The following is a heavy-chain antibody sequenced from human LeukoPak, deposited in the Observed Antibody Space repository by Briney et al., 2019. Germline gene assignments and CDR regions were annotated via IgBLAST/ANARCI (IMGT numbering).Heavy chain of an antibody. CDR2: LDPVDGET. CDR1: GYTLNALS. J-gene: IGHJ1*01. Sequence: GASVKVSCKASGYTLNALSIRWVRQAPGKGLEWMGGLDPVDGETIYAQRFQGRVTMTEDTSTDTAYLDLRSLRSDDTAVYYCTTSRRFYYGSGTFQYWGQGTLLTVSS. CDR3: TTSRRFYYGSGTFQY. V-gene: IGHV1-24*01. D-gene: IGHD3-10*01.